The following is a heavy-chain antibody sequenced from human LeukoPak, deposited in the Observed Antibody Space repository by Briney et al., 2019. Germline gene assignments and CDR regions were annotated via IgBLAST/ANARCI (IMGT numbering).Heavy chain of an antibody. D-gene: IGHD6-13*01. CDR1: GFTFSNYW. J-gene: IGHJ4*02. V-gene: IGHV3-23*01. Sequence: GSLRLSCAASGFTFSNYWMSWVRQAPGKGLEWVSAISGSGGSTYYADSVKGRFTISRDNSKNTLYLQMNSLRAEDTAVYYCAKGVSSSWRTSFDFWGQGTLVTVSS. CDR3: AKGVSSSWRTSFDF. CDR2: ISGSGGST.